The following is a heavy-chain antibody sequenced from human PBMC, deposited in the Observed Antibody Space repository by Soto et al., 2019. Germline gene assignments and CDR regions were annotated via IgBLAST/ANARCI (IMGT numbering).Heavy chain of an antibody. D-gene: IGHD6-6*01. J-gene: IGHJ4*02. Sequence: GGSLRLSCAASGFTFSSYAMHWVRQAPGKGLEWVAVISYDGSNKYYADSVKGRFTISRDNSKNTLYLQMNSLRAEDTAVYYWARGGSIAARYFDYWGQGTLVTVSS. CDR1: GFTFSSYA. CDR3: ARGGSIAARYFDY. V-gene: IGHV3-30-3*01. CDR2: ISYDGSNK.